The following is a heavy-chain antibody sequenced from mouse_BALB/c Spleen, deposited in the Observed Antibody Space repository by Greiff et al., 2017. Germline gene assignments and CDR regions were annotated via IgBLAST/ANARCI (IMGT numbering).Heavy chain of an antibody. CDR3: ARSGRYDYYYAMDY. D-gene: IGHD2-14*01. CDR2: INPYNDGT. V-gene: IGHV1-14*01. J-gene: IGHJ4*01. CDR1: GYTFTSYV. Sequence: QLQESGPELVKPGASVKMSCKASGYTFTSYVMHWVKQKPGQGLEWIGYINPYNDGTKYNEKFKGKATLTSDKSSSTAYMELSSLTSEDSAVYYCARSGRYDYYYAMDYWGQGTSVTVSS.